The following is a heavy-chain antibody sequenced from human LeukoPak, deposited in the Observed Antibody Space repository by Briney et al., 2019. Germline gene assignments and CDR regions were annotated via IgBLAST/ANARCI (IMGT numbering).Heavy chain of an antibody. CDR2: ISYDGSNK. V-gene: IGHV3-30*18. J-gene: IGHJ3*02. CDR3: AKDRGYSYDQYAFDI. D-gene: IGHD5-18*01. CDR1: GFTVSSNY. Sequence: PGGSLRLSCAASGFTVSSNYMSWVRQAPGKGLEWVAVISYDGSNKYYADSVKGRFTISRDNSKNTLYLQMNSLRAEDTAVYYCAKDRGYSYDQYAFDIWGQGTMVTVSS.